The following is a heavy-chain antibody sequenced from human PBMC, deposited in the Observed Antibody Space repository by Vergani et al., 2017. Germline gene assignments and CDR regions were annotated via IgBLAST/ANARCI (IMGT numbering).Heavy chain of an antibody. V-gene: IGHV4-30-4*08. CDR1: GRSISSGDYY. Sequence: QVQLQESGPGLVKPSQTLSLTCTVSGRSISSGDYYWSWIRQPPGKGLEWIGYIYYSGSTYYNPSLKSRVTISVDTSKNQFSLKLSSVTAADTAVYFCARALVQSTVTTSPGFEYWGQGTLVTVSS. CDR3: ARALVQSTVTTSPGFEY. J-gene: IGHJ4*02. CDR2: IYYSGST. D-gene: IGHD4-17*01.